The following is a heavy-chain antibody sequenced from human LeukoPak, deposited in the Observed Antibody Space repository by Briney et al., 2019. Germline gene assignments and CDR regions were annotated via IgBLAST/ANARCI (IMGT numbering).Heavy chain of an antibody. CDR2: IYYSGST. Sequence: PSETLSLTCTVSGGSISSYYWSWIRQPPGKGLEWIGYIYYSGSTNYNPSLKSRVTISVDTSKNRFSLKLSSVTAADTAVYYCARWRRYYYDSSGYYFDYWGQGTLVTVSS. V-gene: IGHV4-59*01. J-gene: IGHJ4*02. CDR3: ARWRRYYYDSSGYYFDY. D-gene: IGHD3-22*01. CDR1: GGSISSYY.